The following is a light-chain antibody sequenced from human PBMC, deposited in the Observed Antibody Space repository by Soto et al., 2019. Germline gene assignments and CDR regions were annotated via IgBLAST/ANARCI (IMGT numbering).Light chain of an antibody. Sequence: IRMTQSPSSFSASTGDRVTIPCRASQGISSYLAWYQQKPGKAPKLLIYAASTLQSGVPSRFSGSGSGTDFTLTISCLQSEDFATYYCQQYYSYPRTFGQGAKVDIK. J-gene: IGKJ1*01. V-gene: IGKV1-8*01. CDR1: QGISSY. CDR3: QQYYSYPRT. CDR2: AAS.